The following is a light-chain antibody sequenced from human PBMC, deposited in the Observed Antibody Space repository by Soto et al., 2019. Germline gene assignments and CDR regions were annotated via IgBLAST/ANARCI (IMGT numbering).Light chain of an antibody. CDR2: GAS. Sequence: EIVLTQSPGTLSLSPGERATLSCRASQSVSSSFLAWFQQRPGQAPRLLIYGASTRATGIPDRVSGSGSGTYITLTISRLEPEDFAVYYCQQYDTSPYTFGQGTKLEIK. J-gene: IGKJ2*01. CDR1: QSVSSSF. V-gene: IGKV3-20*01. CDR3: QQYDTSPYT.